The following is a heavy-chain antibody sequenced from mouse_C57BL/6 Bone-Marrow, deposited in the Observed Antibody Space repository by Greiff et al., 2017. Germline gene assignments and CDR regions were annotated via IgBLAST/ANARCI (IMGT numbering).Heavy chain of an antibody. D-gene: IGHD2-1*01. CDR3: ARSEIYYGNYVLYFDY. V-gene: IGHV1-75*01. CDR2: IFPGSGST. Sequence: QVQLQQSGPELVKPGASVKISCKASGYTFTDYYINWVKQRPGQGLEWIGWIFPGSGSTSYNEKFKGKATLTVDKSSSTAYMLLSSLTSDDSAVYFCARSEIYYGNYVLYFDYWGQGTTLTVSS. J-gene: IGHJ2*01. CDR1: GYTFTDYY.